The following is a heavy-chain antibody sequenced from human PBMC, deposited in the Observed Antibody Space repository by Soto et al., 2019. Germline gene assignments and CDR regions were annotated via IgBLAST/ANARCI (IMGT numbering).Heavy chain of an antibody. V-gene: IGHV4-61*01. CDR1: GGSVSSGSYY. J-gene: IGHJ5*02. CDR3: ARDGDRYSGYDLNWFDP. CDR2: IYYSGST. D-gene: IGHD5-12*01. Sequence: SETLSLTCTVSGGSVSSGSYYWSWIRQPPGKGLEWIGYIYYSGSTNYNPSLKSRVTISVDTSKNQFSLKLSSVTAADTAVYYCARDGDRYSGYDLNWFDPWGQGTLVTVSS.